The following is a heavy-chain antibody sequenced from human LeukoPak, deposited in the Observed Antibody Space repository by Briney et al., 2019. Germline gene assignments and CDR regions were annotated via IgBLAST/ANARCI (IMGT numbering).Heavy chain of an antibody. J-gene: IGHJ5*02. V-gene: IGHV4-34*01. CDR1: GGSFSGYY. D-gene: IGHD1-26*01. CDR2: INHSGST. CDR3: ARSGQRIGWFDP. Sequence: SETLSLTCAVYGGSFSGYYWSWIRQPPGKGLEWIGEINHSGSTNYNPFLKSRVTISVDTSKNQFSLKLSSVTAADTAVYYCARSGQRIGWFDPWGQGTLVTVSS.